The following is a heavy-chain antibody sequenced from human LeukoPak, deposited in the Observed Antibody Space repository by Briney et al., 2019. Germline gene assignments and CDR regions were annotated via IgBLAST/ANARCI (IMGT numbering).Heavy chain of an antibody. D-gene: IGHD3-10*01. CDR3: AAGIQAGLLWFGKRDPNYFDY. Sequence: ASVKVSCKASGHTFTSYGISWVRQAPGQGLEWMGWISAYNGNTNYAQKLQGRVTMTTDTSTSTAYMELRSLRSDDTAVYYCAAGIQAGLLWFGKRDPNYFDYWGQGTLVTVSS. CDR2: ISAYNGNT. CDR1: GHTFTSYG. J-gene: IGHJ4*02. V-gene: IGHV1-18*01.